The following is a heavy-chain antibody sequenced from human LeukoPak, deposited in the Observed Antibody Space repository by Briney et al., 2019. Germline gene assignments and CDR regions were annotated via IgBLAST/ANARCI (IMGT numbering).Heavy chain of an antibody. D-gene: IGHD3-22*01. V-gene: IGHV4-59*12. J-gene: IGHJ5*02. Sequence: SETLSLTCTVSGVSISSYYWSWIRQPPGKGLEWIGSIYYSGSTYYNPSLKSRVTISVDTSKNQFSLKLSSVTAADTAVYSCARAAQTYYYDSSGYYRVGWFDPWGQGTLVTVSS. CDR2: IYYSGST. CDR1: GVSISSYY. CDR3: ARAAQTYYYDSSGYYRVGWFDP.